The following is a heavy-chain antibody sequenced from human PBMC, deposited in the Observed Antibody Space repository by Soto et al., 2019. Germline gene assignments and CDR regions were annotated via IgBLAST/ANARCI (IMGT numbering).Heavy chain of an antibody. D-gene: IGHD3-3*01. Sequence: GGSLRLSCAASGFTSSSYAMHWVRQAPGKGLEWVAVISYDGSNKYYADSVKGRFTISRDNSKNTLYLQMNSLRAEDTAVYYCASDPLPFKILGVVSHTGPWSDPSGKGPLVTVYS. CDR3: ASDPLPFKILGVVSHTGPWSDP. CDR2: ISYDGSNK. J-gene: IGHJ5*02. CDR1: GFTSSSYA. V-gene: IGHV3-30-3*01.